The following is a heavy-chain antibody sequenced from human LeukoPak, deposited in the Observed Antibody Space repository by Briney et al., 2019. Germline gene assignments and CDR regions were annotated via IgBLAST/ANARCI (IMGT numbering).Heavy chain of an antibody. V-gene: IGHV3-30*04. Sequence: PGGSLRLSCAASGFTFSSYAMHWVRQAPGKGLEWVAVISYDGSNKYYADSVKGRFTISRDNSKNTLYLQMNSLRAEDTAVYYCARETSYNWFDPWGQGTLVTVSS. CDR1: GFTFSSYA. D-gene: IGHD1-7*01. CDR3: ARETSYNWFDP. CDR2: ISYDGSNK. J-gene: IGHJ5*02.